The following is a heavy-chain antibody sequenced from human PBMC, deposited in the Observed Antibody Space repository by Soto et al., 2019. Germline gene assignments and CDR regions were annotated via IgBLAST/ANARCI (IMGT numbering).Heavy chain of an antibody. Sequence: QLQLQESGPGLVKPSETLSLTCTVSGGSISSSNYFWGWIRQPPGKGLEWIGSIYYSGSTYYNASLKIRVTISVHPSKNQFSLKLSSVTAADTAVYYCARRWYYYYYMDVWGKGTPVTVSS. CDR3: ARRWYYYYYMDV. D-gene: IGHD2-15*01. V-gene: IGHV4-39*01. CDR2: IYYSGST. CDR1: GGSISSSNYF. J-gene: IGHJ6*03.